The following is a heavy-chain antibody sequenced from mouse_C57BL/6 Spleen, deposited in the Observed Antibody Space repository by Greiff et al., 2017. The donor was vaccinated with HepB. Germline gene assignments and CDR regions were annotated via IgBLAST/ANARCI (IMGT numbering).Heavy chain of an antibody. V-gene: IGHV2-6-1*01. Sequence: QVQLKESGPGLVAPSQSLSITCTVSGFSLTSYGVHWVRQPPGKGLEWLVVIWSDGSTTYNSAIKSRLSISKDNSKSQVFLKMNSLQTDDTAMYYCARQGIYYGNYNYAMDYWGQGTSVTVSS. CDR3: ARQGIYYGNYNYAMDY. D-gene: IGHD2-1*01. CDR2: IWSDGST. J-gene: IGHJ4*01. CDR1: GFSLTSYG.